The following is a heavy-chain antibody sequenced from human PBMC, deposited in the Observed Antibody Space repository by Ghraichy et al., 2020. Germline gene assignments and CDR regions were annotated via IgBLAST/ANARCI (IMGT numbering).Heavy chain of an antibody. D-gene: IGHD3-3*01. CDR2: IRSKAYGGTT. Sequence: GGSLRLSCTASGFTFGDYAMSWFRQAPGKGLEWVGFIRSKAYGGTTEYAASVKGRFTISRDDSKSIAYLQMNSLKTEDTAVYYCTRVPRFLEWLTGMDVWGQGTTVTVSS. CDR1: GFTFGDYA. J-gene: IGHJ6*02. V-gene: IGHV3-49*03. CDR3: TRVPRFLEWLTGMDV.